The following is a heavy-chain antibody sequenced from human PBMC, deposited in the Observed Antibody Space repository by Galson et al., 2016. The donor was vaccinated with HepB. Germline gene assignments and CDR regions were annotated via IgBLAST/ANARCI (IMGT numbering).Heavy chain of an antibody. CDR2: IIPFFGSA. Sequence: SCKASGGTLNNYGVTWVRQAPGQGLEWVGGIIPFFGSANYAQKFQGRVTITADESARTAYMEMSSLRSGDTAVYYCARVLYFDWLPNFYYYGMDVWGQGTTVTVSS. CDR1: GGTLNNYG. CDR3: ARVLYFDWLPNFYYYGMDV. D-gene: IGHD3-9*01. V-gene: IGHV1-69*01. J-gene: IGHJ6*02.